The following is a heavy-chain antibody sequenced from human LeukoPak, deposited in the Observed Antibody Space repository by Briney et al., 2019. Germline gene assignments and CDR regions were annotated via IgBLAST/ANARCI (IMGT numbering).Heavy chain of an antibody. CDR1: GFTFGTYG. CDR3: ARELVSLGTGYFDL. J-gene: IGHJ2*01. D-gene: IGHD7-27*01. Sequence: GGSLRLSCEASGFTFGTYGMTWVRPAPGEGLEWVSGITGSSTWTYYADSVRGRFAISRDNSKNTLHLQMNNLTADDTAIYYCARELVSLGTGYFDLWGRGTLVTVSS. V-gene: IGHV3-23*01. CDR2: ITGSSTWT.